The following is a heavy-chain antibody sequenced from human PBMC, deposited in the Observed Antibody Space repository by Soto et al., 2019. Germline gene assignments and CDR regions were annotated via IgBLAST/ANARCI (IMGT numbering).Heavy chain of an antibody. CDR3: ARRGMLGTHYYGMDV. CDR2: IDPSDSYT. Sequence: GESLKISCKGSGYSFTSYWISWVRQMPGKGLEWMGRIDPSDSYTNYSPSFQGHVTISADKSISTAYLQWSSLKASDTAMYYCARRGMLGTHYYGMDVWGQGTTVTVSS. D-gene: IGHD1-26*01. V-gene: IGHV5-10-1*01. CDR1: GYSFTSYW. J-gene: IGHJ6*02.